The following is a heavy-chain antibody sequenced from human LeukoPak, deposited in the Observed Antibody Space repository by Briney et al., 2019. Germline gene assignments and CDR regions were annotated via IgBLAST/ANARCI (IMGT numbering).Heavy chain of an antibody. CDR1: GGSMTNYY. CDR3: ARLSGPSGTPVSFFGLDV. CDR2: IYYRGDI. V-gene: IGHV4-59*08. D-gene: IGHD6-19*01. J-gene: IGHJ6*02. Sequence: SETLSLTCTVSGGSMTNYYWAWIRQPPGKGLEWVGHIYYRGDIKYNPPLKSRVTVSVDTSKQQFSLRLTSVSAADAAVYYCARLSGPSGTPVSFFGLDVWGPGTTVTVSS.